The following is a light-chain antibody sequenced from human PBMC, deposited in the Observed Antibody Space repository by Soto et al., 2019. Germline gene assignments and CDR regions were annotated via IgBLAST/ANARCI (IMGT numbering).Light chain of an antibody. CDR1: QSISSW. Sequence: DIQRTQSPSTMSASVGNRVTITCGASQSISSWLAWYQQKPGKAPKLLIYDASSLESGVPSRFSGSGSGTEFTLTISSLQTDDVATYYCQQYNSYRYTFGQGTRLEIK. CDR3: QQYNSYRYT. V-gene: IGKV1-5*01. CDR2: DAS. J-gene: IGKJ5*01.